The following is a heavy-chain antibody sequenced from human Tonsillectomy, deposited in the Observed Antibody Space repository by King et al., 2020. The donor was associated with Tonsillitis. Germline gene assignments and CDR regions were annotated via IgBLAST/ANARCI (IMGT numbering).Heavy chain of an antibody. Sequence: VQLVESGGGLVQPGGSLRLSCAASGFTFSSYAMSWVRQAPGKGLEWVSAISGSGGSTYYADSVKGRFTISRDNSKNTLYLQMNSLRAEDTAVYYCAKEPRNLRDTGVYYFDYWGQGTLVTVSS. V-gene: IGHV3-23*04. D-gene: IGHD5-18*01. CDR3: AKEPRNLRDTGVYYFDY. CDR2: ISGSGGST. CDR1: GFTFSSYA. J-gene: IGHJ4*02.